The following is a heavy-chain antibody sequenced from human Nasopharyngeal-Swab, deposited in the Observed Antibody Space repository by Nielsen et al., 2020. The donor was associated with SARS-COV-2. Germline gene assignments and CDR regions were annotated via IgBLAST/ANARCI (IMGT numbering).Heavy chain of an antibody. Sequence: SQTLSLTCAISGDSVSNNRAARHWIRQSPSRGLEWLGRAYYRSTWYHDYAVSVQGRVSINPDTSKNLFSLQLNSVTPDDTAVYYCARGSHNSGWFWGRGTLVTVSS. V-gene: IGHV6-1*01. CDR3: ARGSHNSGWF. D-gene: IGHD6-19*01. CDR2: AYYRSTWYH. CDR1: GDSVSNNRAA. J-gene: IGHJ4*02.